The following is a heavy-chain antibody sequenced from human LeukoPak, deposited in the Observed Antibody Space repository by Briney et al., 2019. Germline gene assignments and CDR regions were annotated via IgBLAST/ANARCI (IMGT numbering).Heavy chain of an antibody. D-gene: IGHD6-13*01. Sequence: GGSLRLSCAASGFTFSSYWMSWVRQAPGKGLEWVANIKQDGCEKYYVDSVKGRFTISRDNAKNSLYLQMNSLRAEDTAVYYCARVFSDSARSSSYSDYYYYMDVWGKGTTVTVSS. CDR3: ARVFSDSARSSSYSDYYYYMDV. CDR1: GFTFSSYW. J-gene: IGHJ6*03. V-gene: IGHV3-7*01. CDR2: IKQDGCEK.